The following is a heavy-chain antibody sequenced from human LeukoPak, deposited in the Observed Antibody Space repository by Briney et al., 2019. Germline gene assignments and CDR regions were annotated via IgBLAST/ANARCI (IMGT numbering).Heavy chain of an antibody. Sequence: VGSLRLSCAASGFTFSDYGMNWVRQTPGKGLEWLAFIQNDGSNTFYADSVKGRFTISRDNSKHTLYMQMNSLRAEDTAVYYCARVGRVVADYNWFDAWSEGTLVTVSS. CDR2: IQNDGSNT. CDR1: GFTFSDYG. CDR3: ARVGRVVADYNWFDA. J-gene: IGHJ5*02. V-gene: IGHV3-30*02. D-gene: IGHD3-22*01.